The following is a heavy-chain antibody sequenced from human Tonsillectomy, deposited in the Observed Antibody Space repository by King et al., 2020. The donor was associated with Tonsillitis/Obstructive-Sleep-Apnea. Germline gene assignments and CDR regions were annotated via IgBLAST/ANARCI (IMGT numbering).Heavy chain of an antibody. CDR1: GGSFSGYY. J-gene: IGHJ5*02. CDR3: ARGGGRYCSSTSCFPINNWFDP. Sequence: VQLQQWGAGLLKPSETLSLTCAVYGGSFSGYYWSWIRQPPGKGLEWIGEINHSGSTNYNPSLKSRVTISVDTSKNQFSLKLSSVTAADTAVYYCARGGGRYCSSTSCFPINNWFDPWGQGTLVTVSS. V-gene: IGHV4-34*01. CDR2: INHSGST. D-gene: IGHD2-2*01.